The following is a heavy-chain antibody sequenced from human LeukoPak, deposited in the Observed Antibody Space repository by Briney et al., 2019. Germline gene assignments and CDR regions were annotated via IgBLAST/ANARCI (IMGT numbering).Heavy chain of an antibody. J-gene: IGHJ4*02. D-gene: IGHD5-18*01. Sequence: PSETLSLTCAVYGGSFSGYSWTWIRQSPGKGLEWIGEINQSGRTNYNPSLKSRVTMSVDTSKNQFSLKLSSVTAADTAVYYCARASPHGTAMAFFDYWGQGTLVTVSS. CDR2: INQSGRT. CDR3: ARASPHGTAMAFFDY. CDR1: GGSFSGYS. V-gene: IGHV4-34*01.